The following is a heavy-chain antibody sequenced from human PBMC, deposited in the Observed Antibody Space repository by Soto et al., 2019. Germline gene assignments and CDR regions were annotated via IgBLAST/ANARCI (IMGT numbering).Heavy chain of an antibody. J-gene: IGHJ4*02. CDR1: GYSFISYW. CDR2: IYPGDSDT. D-gene: IGHD2-2*02. Sequence: ESLKISCKGSGYSFISYWIGWVRQMPGKGLEWMGIIYPGDSDTRYSPSFQGQVTISADKSISTAYLQWSSLKASDTAMYCCARLGGWGHCSNTRCYTFDYWGQGTPVTVSS. CDR3: ARLGGWGHCSNTRCYTFDY. V-gene: IGHV5-51*01.